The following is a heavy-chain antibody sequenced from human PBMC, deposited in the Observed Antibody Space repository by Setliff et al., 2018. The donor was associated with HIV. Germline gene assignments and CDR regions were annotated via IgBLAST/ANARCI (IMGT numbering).Heavy chain of an antibody. CDR2: ISAYNGNT. Sequence: ASVKVSCKASGYTFASYGISWVRQAPGQGLEWMGWISAYNGNTNYAQKLQGRVTMTTDTSTSTAYMGLRSLRSDDTAVYYCSRAPLKYYGSGSYYIPFGYWGQGTLVTVSS. D-gene: IGHD3-10*01. J-gene: IGHJ4*02. CDR3: SRAPLKYYGSGSYYIPFGY. CDR1: GYTFASYG. V-gene: IGHV1-18*01.